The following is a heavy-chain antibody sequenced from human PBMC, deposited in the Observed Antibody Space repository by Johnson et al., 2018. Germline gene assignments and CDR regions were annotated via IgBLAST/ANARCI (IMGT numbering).Heavy chain of an antibody. CDR3: ASLRLWSGDKAFDR. Sequence: VKLVESGGGLVQPGGSLRLSCAASGFTFMSHYMSWVRQAPAKGLEWVAYITQGGSETYYVDSVKGRFTISRDNCNKLVSLQMNSLRADETAVYYCASLRLWSGDKAFDRWGQGTIVTVSS. D-gene: IGHD3-3*01. CDR2: ITQGGSET. CDR1: GFTFMSHY. V-gene: IGHV3-7*01. J-gene: IGHJ3*02.